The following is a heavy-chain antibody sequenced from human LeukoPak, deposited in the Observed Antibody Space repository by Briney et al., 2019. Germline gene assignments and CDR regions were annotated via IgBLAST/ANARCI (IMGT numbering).Heavy chain of an antibody. CDR2: ARNKANSYTT. CDR1: GFTFSDHY. Sequence: GGSLRLSCAASGFTFSDHYMDWVRRAPGKGLEWVGRARNKANSYTTEYAASVKGRFTISRDDSKNSLYLQMNSLETEDTAVYYCARANVYYGDGYYPVVGYYFDYWGQGTLVTVSS. V-gene: IGHV3-72*01. D-gene: IGHD3-22*01. CDR3: ARANVYYGDGYYPVVGYYFDY. J-gene: IGHJ4*02.